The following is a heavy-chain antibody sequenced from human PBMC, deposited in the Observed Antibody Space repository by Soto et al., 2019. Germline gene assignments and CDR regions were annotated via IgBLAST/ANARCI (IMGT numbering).Heavy chain of an antibody. CDR2: IWYDGSNK. CDR1: GFTFSSYG. D-gene: IGHD3-3*01. V-gene: IGHV3-33*01. CDR3: ARDRLGASTIFGHLFDP. Sequence: GGSLRLSCAASGFTFSSYGMHWVRQAPGKGLEWVAVIWYDGSNKYYADSVKGRFTISRDNSKNTLYLQMNSLRAEDTAVYYCARDRLGASTIFGHLFDPWGQGTLVTVSS. J-gene: IGHJ5*02.